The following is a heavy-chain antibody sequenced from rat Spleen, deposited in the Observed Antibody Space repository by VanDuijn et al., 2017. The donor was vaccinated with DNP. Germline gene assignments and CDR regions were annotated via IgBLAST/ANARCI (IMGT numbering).Heavy chain of an antibody. J-gene: IGHJ2*01. V-gene: IGHV3-1*01. Sequence: EVQLQESGPGLVKPSQSLSLTCSVTGYSITSNYWGWIRRFPGVKMEWLGHMSHDAYTSYNPSLKSRVSITRDTSKNQFFLQLNSVTTEDTATYYCTRAWYGYPYFDYWGQGVMVTVSS. CDR3: TRAWYGYPYFDY. CDR1: GYSITSNY. CDR2: MSHDAYT. D-gene: IGHD1-4*01.